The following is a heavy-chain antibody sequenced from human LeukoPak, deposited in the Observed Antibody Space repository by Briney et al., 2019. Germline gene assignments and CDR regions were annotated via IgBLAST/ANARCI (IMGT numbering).Heavy chain of an antibody. CDR3: ARVFEASYDC. D-gene: IGHD3-10*01. J-gene: IGHJ4*02. CDR1: GFTFSDYY. Sequence: PGGSLRLSCAASGFTFSDYYMSWIRQAPGKGLEWVYADSVKGRFTISRDNAKNSLYNSLRAEDTAVYYCARVFEASYDCWGQGTLVTASS. V-gene: IGHV3-11*01.